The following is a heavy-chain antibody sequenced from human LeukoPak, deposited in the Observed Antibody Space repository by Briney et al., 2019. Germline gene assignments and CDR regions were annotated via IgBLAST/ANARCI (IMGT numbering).Heavy chain of an antibody. D-gene: IGHD3-3*01. Sequence: SETLSLTCTVSGGSISSYYWSWIRQPAGKGLEWIGRVYTSGSSTYNPSLKSRVTISLDKSKNQFSLKLSSVTAADTAVYYCARADFWSGYYNYWGQGTLVTVSS. J-gene: IGHJ4*02. V-gene: IGHV4-4*07. CDR1: GGSISSYY. CDR3: ARADFWSGYYNY. CDR2: VYTSGSS.